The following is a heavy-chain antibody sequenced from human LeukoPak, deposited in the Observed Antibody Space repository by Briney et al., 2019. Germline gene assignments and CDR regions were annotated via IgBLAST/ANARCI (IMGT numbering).Heavy chain of an antibody. CDR3: ARDPGYEYVWGSYRSFDY. D-gene: IGHD3-16*02. Sequence: GGSVRLSCAASGFAFDSYAMNWVRQAPGKGLAWVSYISSSGSTIYYADSVKGRFTISRDNAKNSLYLQMNSLRADDTAVYYCARDPGYEYVWGSYRSFDYWGQGTLVTVSS. CDR1: GFAFDSYA. V-gene: IGHV3-48*03. CDR2: ISSSGSTI. J-gene: IGHJ4*02.